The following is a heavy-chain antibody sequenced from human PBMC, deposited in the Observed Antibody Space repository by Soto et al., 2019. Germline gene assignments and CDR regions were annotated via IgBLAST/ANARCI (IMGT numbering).Heavy chain of an antibody. CDR1: GFTVSSNY. Sequence: GGSLRLSCAASGFTVSSNYMTWVRQAPGKGLEWVSLIYSGGTTYYADSVKGRFIISRDNSKNTLYLQMNSLRAEDTAVYYCARGFSNYVAWFDPWRQGTQVTVSS. V-gene: IGHV3-66*01. J-gene: IGHJ5*02. D-gene: IGHD4-4*01. CDR3: ARGFSNYVAWFDP. CDR2: IYSGGTT.